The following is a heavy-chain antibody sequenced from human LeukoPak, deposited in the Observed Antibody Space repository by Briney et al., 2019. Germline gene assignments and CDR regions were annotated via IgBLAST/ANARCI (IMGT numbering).Heavy chain of an antibody. CDR3: AKDVSYYAAAGTLDY. V-gene: IGHV3-30*18. Sequence: GGSLRLSCAASGFTFSSSAMSWVRQVPGKGLEWVAVISYDGSNKYYADSVKGRFTISRDNSKNTLYLQMNSLRAEDTAVYYCAKDVSYYAAAGTLDYWGQGTLVTVSS. CDR1: GFTFSSSA. J-gene: IGHJ4*02. D-gene: IGHD6-13*01. CDR2: ISYDGSNK.